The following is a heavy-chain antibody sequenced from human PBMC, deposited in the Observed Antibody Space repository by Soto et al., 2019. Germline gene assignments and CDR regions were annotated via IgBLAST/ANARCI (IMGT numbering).Heavy chain of an antibody. D-gene: IGHD2-8*01. J-gene: IGHJ2*01. Sequence: QVQLQESGPGLVKPSETLSLTCTVSGGSISSYYWSWIRQPPGKGLEWIGYIYYSGSTNYNPSLKSRVTISADTSKNQFSLKLSSVTAADKAVYYCARERWGGYCTNGVRYSWYFDLWGRGTLVTVSS. CDR2: IYYSGST. CDR1: GGSISSYY. CDR3: ARERWGGYCTNGVRYSWYFDL. V-gene: IGHV4-59*01.